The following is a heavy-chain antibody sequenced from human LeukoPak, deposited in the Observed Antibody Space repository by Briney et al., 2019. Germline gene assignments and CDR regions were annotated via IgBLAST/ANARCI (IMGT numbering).Heavy chain of an antibody. J-gene: IGHJ4*02. CDR1: GFTFSSYA. D-gene: IGHD3-16*01. CDR3: ARFRRGNYFGY. Sequence: PGGALRLSCAASGFTFSSYAMSWVRQAPGGGLEWGANIKQDGSEKYYVDSVKGQFTISRDNAKNSLYLQMNSLRAEDTAVYYCARFRRGNYFGYWGQGTLVTVSS. CDR2: IKQDGSEK. V-gene: IGHV3-7*01.